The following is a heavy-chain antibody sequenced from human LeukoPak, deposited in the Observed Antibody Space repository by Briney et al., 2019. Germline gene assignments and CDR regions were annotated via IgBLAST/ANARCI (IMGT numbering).Heavy chain of an antibody. Sequence: GGSLRLSCAASGFTFDEHGMSWVRQVPGKGLEWVSGINWSGGSTSYADPLRGRFTISRDNAKNSLYLQMDSLRAEDTALYYCARAPITSPFYFDYWGQGTLVTVSS. D-gene: IGHD2-2*01. CDR1: GFTFDEHG. J-gene: IGHJ4*02. CDR2: INWSGGST. CDR3: ARAPITSPFYFDY. V-gene: IGHV3-20*04.